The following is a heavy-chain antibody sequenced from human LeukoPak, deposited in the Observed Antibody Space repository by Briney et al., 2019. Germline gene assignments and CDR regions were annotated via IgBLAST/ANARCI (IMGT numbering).Heavy chain of an antibody. V-gene: IGHV3-74*01. CDR2: INSDGSST. CDR3: ARVKWDSRWLPSTLYY. CDR1: GFTFSSYW. J-gene: IGHJ4*02. D-gene: IGHD5-24*01. Sequence: GGSLRLSCAASGFTFSSYWMHWVRQAPGKGLVWVSRINSDGSSTSYADSVKGRFTISRDNAKNTLYLQMNSLRAEDTAVYYCARVKWDSRWLPSTLYYWGQGTLVTVSS.